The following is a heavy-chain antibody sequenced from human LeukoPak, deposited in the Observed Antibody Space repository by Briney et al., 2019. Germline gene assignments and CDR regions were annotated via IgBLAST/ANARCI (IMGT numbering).Heavy chain of an antibody. V-gene: IGHV3-30*18. Sequence: PGRSLRLSCAASGFTFSSYGMHWVRQAPGKGLEWVAVISYDGSNKYYADSVKGRFTISRDNSKNTLYLQMNSLRAEDTAVYYCAKTYYYDSSGSYFDYWGQGTLVTVSS. D-gene: IGHD3-22*01. CDR2: ISYDGSNK. CDR3: AKTYYYDSSGSYFDY. CDR1: GFTFSSYG. J-gene: IGHJ4*02.